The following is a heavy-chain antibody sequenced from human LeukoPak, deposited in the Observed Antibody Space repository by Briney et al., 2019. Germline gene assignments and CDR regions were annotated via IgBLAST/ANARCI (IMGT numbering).Heavy chain of an antibody. Sequence: PSETLSLTCAVYGGSFSGYYWSWLRQPPGKGLEWLGEINHSGSTNYNPSLKSRVTISVDTSKNQFSLKLSSVTAADTAVYYCARGLRSTYYDFWSGYSNWFDPWGQGTLVTVSS. CDR1: GGSFSGYY. D-gene: IGHD3-3*01. CDR2: INHSGST. CDR3: ARGLRSTYYDFWSGYSNWFDP. J-gene: IGHJ5*02. V-gene: IGHV4-34*01.